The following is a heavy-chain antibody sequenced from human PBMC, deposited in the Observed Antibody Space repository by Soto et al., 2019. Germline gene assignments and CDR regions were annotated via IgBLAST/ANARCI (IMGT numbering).Heavy chain of an antibody. CDR2: INQDGDDK. V-gene: IGHV3-7*03. J-gene: IGHJ4*02. CDR1: GSSFSQYW. D-gene: IGHD3-16*01. CDR3: TRLYDDS. Sequence: EVQLVESRGGEVQPGGSLRLSCAASGSSFSQYWLSWVRQAPGKGPEWVAKINQDGDDKKYVGSVKGRFTISRDNAKNSLYLQMNSLRAEDTAVDYCTRLYDDSWGQGTLVTVSS.